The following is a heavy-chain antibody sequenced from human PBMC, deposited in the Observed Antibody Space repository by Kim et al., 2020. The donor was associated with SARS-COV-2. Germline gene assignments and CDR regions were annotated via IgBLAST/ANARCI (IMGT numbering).Heavy chain of an antibody. D-gene: IGHD2-2*01. CDR1: GFTFNNYG. CDR3: ARSPLRRTSTTSYYMDV. J-gene: IGHJ6*03. Sequence: GGSLRLSCAASGFTFNNYGMHCVRQAPGKWLDWVAAIWNDGSYQYYADSVKGRFTIFRDNSRNTLWLQMNSLIADDTAVYFCARSPLRRTSTTSYYMDV. V-gene: IGHV3-33*01. CDR2: IWNDGSYQ.